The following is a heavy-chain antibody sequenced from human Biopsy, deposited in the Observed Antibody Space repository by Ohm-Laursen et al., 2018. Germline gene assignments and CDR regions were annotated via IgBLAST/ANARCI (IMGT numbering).Heavy chain of an antibody. Sequence: SETLSLTCTVSGGSISSSTTYYWAWLRQPPGKGLEWIGEINHSGRTNYNPSLKSRVTISVDTSKNQFSLKLNSVTAADTAVYFCARDSRGGHLNTTLITGKNLDSWGQGILVTVSS. V-gene: IGHV4-39*07. CDR1: GGSISSSTTYY. J-gene: IGHJ4*02. CDR3: ARDSRGGHLNTTLITGKNLDS. D-gene: IGHD3-16*01. CDR2: INHSGRT.